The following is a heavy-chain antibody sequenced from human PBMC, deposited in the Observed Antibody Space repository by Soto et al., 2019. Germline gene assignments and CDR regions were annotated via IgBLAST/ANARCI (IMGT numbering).Heavy chain of an antibody. D-gene: IGHD5-12*01. CDR3: ARYRQDIVATILDY. CDR2: IYYSGST. Sequence: SETLSLTCTVSGGSISSYYWSWIRQPPGKGLEWIGYIYYSGSTNYNPSLKSRVTISVDTSKNQFSLKLSSVTAADTAVYYCARYRQDIVATILDYWGQGTLVTVSS. V-gene: IGHV4-59*01. J-gene: IGHJ4*02. CDR1: GGSISSYY.